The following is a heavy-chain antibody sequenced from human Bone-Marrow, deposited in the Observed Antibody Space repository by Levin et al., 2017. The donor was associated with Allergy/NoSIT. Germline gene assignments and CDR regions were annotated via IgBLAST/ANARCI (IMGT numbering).Heavy chain of an antibody. V-gene: IGHV3-9*01. J-gene: IGHJ2*01. Sequence: PGGSLRLSCVASGFSFDDFAMHWVRQAPGKGLEWVSGISWDGGIRGYADSVKGRFIISRDNAKNSLSLAMNVLTDDDTAFYYCAKEDGLGFGDFSTSWYFDVWGRGSPVTVSS. CDR3: AKEDGLGFGDFSTSWYFDV. D-gene: IGHD4-17*01. CDR1: GFSFDDFA. CDR2: ISWDGGIR.